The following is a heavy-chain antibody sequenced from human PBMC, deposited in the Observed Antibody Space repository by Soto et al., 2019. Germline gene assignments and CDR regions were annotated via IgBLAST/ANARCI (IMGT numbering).Heavy chain of an antibody. D-gene: IGHD3-3*01. CDR2: ISGSGGAT. Sequence: GGSLRLSCAASGFTFTSFAVSWVRQAPGKGLEWVSAISGSGGATYYADSVKGRFTVSRDNSRNTVYLQVDSLRVEDTAVYHCAIGEWLYDAYWGQGTLVTVSS. V-gene: IGHV3-23*01. CDR1: GFTFTSFA. J-gene: IGHJ4*02. CDR3: AIGEWLYDAY.